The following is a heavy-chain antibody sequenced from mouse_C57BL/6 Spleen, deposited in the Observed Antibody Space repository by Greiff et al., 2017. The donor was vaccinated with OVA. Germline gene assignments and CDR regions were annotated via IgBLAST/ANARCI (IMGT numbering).Heavy chain of an antibody. Sequence: QVQLQQPGAELVKPGASVKLSCKASGYTFTSYWMQWVKQRPGQGLEWIGEIDPSDSYTNYNQKFKGKATLTVDTSSSTAYMQLSSLTSEDSAVYYCANYYGSIYEFAYWGQGTLVTVSA. CDR1: GYTFTSYW. D-gene: IGHD1-1*01. V-gene: IGHV1-50*01. J-gene: IGHJ3*01. CDR2: IDPSDSYT. CDR3: ANYYGSIYEFAY.